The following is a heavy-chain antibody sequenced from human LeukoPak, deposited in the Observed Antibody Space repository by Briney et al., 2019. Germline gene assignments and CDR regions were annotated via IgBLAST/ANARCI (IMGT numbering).Heavy chain of an antibody. CDR2: INHSGST. J-gene: IGHJ4*02. D-gene: IGHD3-22*01. V-gene: IGHV4-34*01. CDR3: ARARAHLKYYYDSSGYYYFDY. CDR1: GGSFSGYY. Sequence: SETLSLTCAVYGGSFSGYYWSWVRQPPGKGLEWVGEINHSGSTNYNPSLKSRVTISVDTSKNQFSLKLRSVTAADTAVHYCARARAHLKYYYDSSGYYYFDYWGQGTLVTVSS.